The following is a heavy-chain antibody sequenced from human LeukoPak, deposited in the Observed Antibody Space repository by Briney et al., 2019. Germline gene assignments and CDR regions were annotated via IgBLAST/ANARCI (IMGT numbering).Heavy chain of an antibody. CDR1: GYSFSNAW. V-gene: IGHV3-15*01. Sequence: PGGSLRLSCAASGYSFSNAWMSWVRQAPGTGLEWVGRIKRQSDDATTQYAAPVKDRFTISRDNSKKKLYLQMNNLKTADTAVYYCTTEYYDSGSDIDGWGKGTTVSVSS. CDR2: IKRQSDDATT. CDR3: TTEYYDSGSDIDG. D-gene: IGHD3-22*01. J-gene: IGHJ6*03.